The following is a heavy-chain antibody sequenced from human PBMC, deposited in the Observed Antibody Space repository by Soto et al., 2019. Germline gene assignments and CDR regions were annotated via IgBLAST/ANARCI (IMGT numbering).Heavy chain of an antibody. V-gene: IGHV1-8*01. CDR3: ARAVGRTGARTRRPVDP. Sequence: ASVKVSCKASGYTFTSYDINWVRQATGQGLEWMGWMNPNSGNTGYAQKFQGRVTMTRNTSISTAYMELSSLRSEDTAVYYCARAVGRTGARTRRPVDPWGQGTLVTVSS. CDR1: GYTFTSYD. CDR2: MNPNSGNT. D-gene: IGHD1-1*01. J-gene: IGHJ5*02.